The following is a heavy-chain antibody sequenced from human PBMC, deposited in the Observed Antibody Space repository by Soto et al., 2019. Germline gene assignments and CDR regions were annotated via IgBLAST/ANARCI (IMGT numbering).Heavy chain of an antibody. D-gene: IGHD3-10*01. CDR3: ARGILVVWFGETLPPQDWFDP. Sequence: PSETLSLTCAVSSYSISSGYYWGWIRQPPGKGLEWIGSIYHSGSTYYNPSLKSRVTISVDTSKNQFSLKLSSVTAADTAVYYCARGILVVWFGETLPPQDWFDPWGQGTLVTVSS. CDR2: IYHSGST. V-gene: IGHV4-38-2*01. J-gene: IGHJ5*02. CDR1: SYSISSGYY.